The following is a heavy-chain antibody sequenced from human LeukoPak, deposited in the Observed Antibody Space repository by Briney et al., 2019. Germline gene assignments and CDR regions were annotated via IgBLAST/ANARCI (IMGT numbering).Heavy chain of an antibody. V-gene: IGHV3-74*01. CDR1: GFTFSSYW. Sequence: GGSLRLPCAASGFTFSSYWMNWVRQAPGKGLVWVSRIASDGSSTTYADSVKGRFSISRDNAKNTLYLQMNSLRVEDTAVYYCARGRPHGNDYWGQGTLVTVSS. D-gene: IGHD4-23*01. CDR3: ARGRPHGNDY. J-gene: IGHJ4*02. CDR2: IASDGSST.